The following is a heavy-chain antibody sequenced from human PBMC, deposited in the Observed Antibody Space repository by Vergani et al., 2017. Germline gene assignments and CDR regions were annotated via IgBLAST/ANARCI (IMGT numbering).Heavy chain of an antibody. Sequence: EVQLVESGGGIVKPGGSLRLSCVASGFSFRNAWMNWVRRTPGKGLEWVGRIKSTFDRGTTDYAAAVKGRFTISRDDSKNTLFLKMNGLKTEDIGVYYCATKSCGTPGCQIGYFREWGQGTLVTVSS. V-gene: IGHV3-15*07. CDR2: IKSTFDRGTT. J-gene: IGHJ1*01. D-gene: IGHD1-1*01. CDR3: ATKSCGTPGCQIGYFRE. CDR1: GFSFRNAW.